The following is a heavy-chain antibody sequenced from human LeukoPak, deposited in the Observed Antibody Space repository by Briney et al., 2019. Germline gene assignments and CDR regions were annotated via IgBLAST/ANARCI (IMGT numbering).Heavy chain of an antibody. J-gene: IGHJ4*02. CDR2: INPSGGST. Sequence: GASVKVYCKASGYTFTSYYMHWVRQALGQGLEWMGIINPSGGSTSYAQKFQGRVTMTRDTSTSTVYMELSSLRSEDTAVYYCARVGAAAGNDYWGQGTLVTVSS. CDR3: ARVGAAAGNDY. V-gene: IGHV1-46*01. D-gene: IGHD6-13*01. CDR1: GYTFTSYY.